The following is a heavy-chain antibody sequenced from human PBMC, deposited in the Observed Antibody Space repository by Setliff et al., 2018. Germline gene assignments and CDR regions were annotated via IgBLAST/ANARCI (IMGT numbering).Heavy chain of an antibody. CDR2: VYYSGYT. CDR3: ARVDFTMIQGVLGL. Sequence: KPSETLSLTCNVSGGSVSSTSHYWGWIRQPSGKGMEWIGSVYYSGYTYYNPSLQSRVTISVDMSKNQFSLKLTSVTAADTAVYYCARVDFTMIQGVLGLWGQGTLVTVSS. J-gene: IGHJ1*01. V-gene: IGHV4-39*07. CDR1: GGSVSSTSHY. D-gene: IGHD3-10*01.